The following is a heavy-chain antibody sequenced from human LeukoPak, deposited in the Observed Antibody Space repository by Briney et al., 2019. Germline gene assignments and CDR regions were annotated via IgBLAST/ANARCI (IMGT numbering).Heavy chain of an antibody. CDR1: GGSITSHY. V-gene: IGHV4-59*11. Sequence: SETLSLTCTVSGGSITSHYWNWIRQPPGKGLEWLGYIYYTGISKYHPSLKSRVSMSVDTAKNQFFLKVNSVTAADTAVYHCARSVDYFDNTGPHMMFDYWGQGSLVTVSS. J-gene: IGHJ4*02. CDR2: IYYTGIS. CDR3: ARSVDYFDNTGPHMMFDY. D-gene: IGHD3-22*01.